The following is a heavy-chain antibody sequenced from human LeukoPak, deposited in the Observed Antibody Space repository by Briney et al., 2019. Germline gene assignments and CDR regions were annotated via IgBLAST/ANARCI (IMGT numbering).Heavy chain of an antibody. CDR3: ARGRGSLDY. CDR1: GGSISSSRYY. CDR2: IYYSGSA. V-gene: IGHV4-39*07. Sequence: SETLSLTCTVSGGSISSSRYYWGWIRQPPGKGLEWIGSIYYSGSAYYNPSLKSRVTISVDTSKNQFSLKLSSVTAADTAVYYCARGRGSLDYWGQGTLVTVSS. J-gene: IGHJ4*02. D-gene: IGHD1-26*01.